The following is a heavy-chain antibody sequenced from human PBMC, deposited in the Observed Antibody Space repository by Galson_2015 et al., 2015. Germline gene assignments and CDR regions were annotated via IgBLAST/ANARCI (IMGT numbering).Heavy chain of an antibody. CDR2: ISSAGSYI. CDR3: ARGGDFWGAYWGRADY. CDR1: GFTFSRSA. J-gene: IGHJ4*02. Sequence: SLRLSCAASGFTFSRSAMTWVRQAAGKGLEWVSFISSAGSYIHYADSLKGRFTISRDNAKNTLYLQMNNLRAEDTAVYYCARGGDFWGAYWGRADYWGQGTLVTVSS. V-gene: IGHV3-21*01. D-gene: IGHD3-3*01.